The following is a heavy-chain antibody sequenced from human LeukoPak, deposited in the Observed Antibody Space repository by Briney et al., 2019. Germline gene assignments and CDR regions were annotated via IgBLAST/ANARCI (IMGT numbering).Heavy chain of an antibody. CDR3: ARDGGIGVAGPVAFDY. V-gene: IGHV3-21*01. Sequence: GGSLRLSCAASGVTFSRYSMNWGRQAPGKGREWGSSISSSSSYIYYAHSVTGRFTLSRDNSKNSLYLQMNRLRAEDTAVYYCARDGGIGVAGPVAFDYWGQGTLVTVSS. CDR1: GVTFSRYS. J-gene: IGHJ4*02. CDR2: ISSSSSYI. D-gene: IGHD6-19*01.